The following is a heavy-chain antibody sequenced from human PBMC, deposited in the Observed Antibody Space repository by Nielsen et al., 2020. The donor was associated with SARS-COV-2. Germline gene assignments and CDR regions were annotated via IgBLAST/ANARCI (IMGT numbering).Heavy chain of an antibody. D-gene: IGHD3-10*01. CDR2: MNPNIGKA. CDR3: ARDRTTMVRGVNLGIMGY. CDR1: GYTFANHD. Sequence: ASVKVSCKTSGYTFANHDIHWVRQASGQGLEWMGWMNPNIGKAGYAQRFQGRLTMTSDTSTSTAYMELSSLRSEDTAVYYCARDRTTMVRGVNLGIMGYWGQGTLVTVSS. V-gene: IGHV1-8*01. J-gene: IGHJ4*02.